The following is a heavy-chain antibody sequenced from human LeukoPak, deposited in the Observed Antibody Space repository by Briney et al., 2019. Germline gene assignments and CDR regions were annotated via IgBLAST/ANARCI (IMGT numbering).Heavy chain of an antibody. CDR1: GGSINNSSSD. D-gene: IGHD1-26*01. Sequence: TLSLTCTVSGGSINNSSSDYWAWIRQPPGKALEWLALIYWDDDKRYSPSLKSRLTITKDTSKNQVVLTMTNMDPVDTATYYCAHTWEYGMDVWGQGTTVTVSS. CDR2: IYWDDDK. V-gene: IGHV2-5*02. J-gene: IGHJ6*02. CDR3: AHTWEYGMDV.